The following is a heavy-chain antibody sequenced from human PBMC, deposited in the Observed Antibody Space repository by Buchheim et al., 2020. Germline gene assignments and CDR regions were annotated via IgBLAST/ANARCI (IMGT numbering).Heavy chain of an antibody. CDR2: INPSGGST. J-gene: IGHJ6*02. V-gene: IGHV1-46*03. D-gene: IGHD3-3*01. CDR1: GYTFTSYY. Sequence: QVQLVQSGAEVKKPGASVKVSCKASGYTFTSYYMHWVRQAPGQGLEWMGIINPSGGSTSYAQKFQGRVTMTRDTSTSTVYMELSSLRSEDTAVYYCARDQSLSPEIFGVVMNLYYYYGMDVWGQGTT. CDR3: ARDQSLSPEIFGVVMNLYYYYGMDV.